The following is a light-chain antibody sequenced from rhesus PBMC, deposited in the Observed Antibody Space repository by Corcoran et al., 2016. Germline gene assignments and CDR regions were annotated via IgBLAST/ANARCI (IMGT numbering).Light chain of an antibody. CDR3: QHGYGTPFT. Sequence: DIQMTQSPSSLSASVGDRVTITCRASENVNNYLNWYQQKPGKAPKLRIYKASTLQSGVPARFSASGSGTDDTFTISSLQPEDVATYYCQHGYGTPFTFGPWTKLDIK. V-gene: IGKV1-74*01. J-gene: IGKJ3*01. CDR2: KAS. CDR1: ENVNNY.